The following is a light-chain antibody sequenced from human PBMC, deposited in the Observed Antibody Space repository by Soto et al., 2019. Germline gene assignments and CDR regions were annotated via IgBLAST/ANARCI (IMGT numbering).Light chain of an antibody. CDR3: QQRSNWPPPT. V-gene: IGKV3-11*01. CDR2: DAS. J-gene: IGKJ4*01. Sequence: EIVLTQSPATLSLSPGERATHSCRASQSVSSYLAWYQQKPGQAPRLLIYDASNRATGIPARFSGSGSGTDFTLTISSLEPEDFAVYYCQQRSNWPPPTFGGGTKV. CDR1: QSVSSY.